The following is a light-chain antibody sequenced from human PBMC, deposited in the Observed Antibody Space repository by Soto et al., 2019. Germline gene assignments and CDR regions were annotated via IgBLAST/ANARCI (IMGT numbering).Light chain of an antibody. V-gene: IGKV3-20*01. CDR1: QSVSGSY. CDR3: QQYGRSPTVT. CDR2: GAS. J-gene: IGKJ4*01. Sequence: EIVLTKSPGTLTLSPGEIATLSCRASQSVSGSYLAWYQQKRGHAARLLVYGASSRTTCIPYRFSGSESGTDFSLTISRLEPEDFAVYYCQQYGRSPTVTFGGGTKVDIK.